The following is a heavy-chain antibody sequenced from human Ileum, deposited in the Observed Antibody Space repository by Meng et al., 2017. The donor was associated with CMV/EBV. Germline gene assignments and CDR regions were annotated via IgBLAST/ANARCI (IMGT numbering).Heavy chain of an antibody. CDR1: GGSISTTDYY. CDR3: ARHETYYDYGDYVPQYYFDY. J-gene: IGHJ4*02. D-gene: IGHD4-17*01. Sequence: ESLKISCIVSGGSISTTDYYWGWIRQPPGKGPEWIGSIFFGGTTSYNPSLRSRVTISVDKSKNQFSLKVRSVTAADTAIYYCARHETYYDYGDYVPQYYFDYWGQGALVTVSS. V-gene: IGHV4-39*01. CDR2: IFFGGTT.